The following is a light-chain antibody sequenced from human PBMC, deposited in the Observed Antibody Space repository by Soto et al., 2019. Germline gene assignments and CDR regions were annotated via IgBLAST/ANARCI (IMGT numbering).Light chain of an antibody. V-gene: IGKV3-20*01. CDR3: HHYGASPYT. J-gene: IGKJ2*01. CDR1: QKISSNY. CDR2: GTS. Sequence: EIVLPQSPGTLSLTPGTGATLSCRASQKISSNYLAWYQHKPGQPPRLLIYGTSSRATGIPDRISGAGSGTDFTLTISRLEPEDFAVYYCHHYGASPYTFGQGTKLEMK.